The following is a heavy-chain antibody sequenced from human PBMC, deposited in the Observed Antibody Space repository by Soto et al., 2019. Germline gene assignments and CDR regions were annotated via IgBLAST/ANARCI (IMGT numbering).Heavy chain of an antibody. Sequence: SETLSLTCTVSGGSIRSSIYYWGWIRQPPGKGLEWIGSIYYSGSTYYNPSLKSRVTISVDTSKNQFSLKLSSVTAADTAVYYCASLYYYGSGSYSPYYYYYYMDVWGKGTTVTVSS. CDR3: ASLYYYGSGSYSPYYYYYYMDV. D-gene: IGHD3-10*01. J-gene: IGHJ6*03. CDR2: IYYSGST. CDR1: GGSIRSSIYY. V-gene: IGHV4-39*01.